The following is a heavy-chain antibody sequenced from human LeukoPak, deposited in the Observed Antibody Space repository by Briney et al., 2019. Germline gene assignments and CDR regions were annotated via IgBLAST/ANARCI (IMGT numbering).Heavy chain of an antibody. CDR2: IRYDGSNK. J-gene: IGHJ4*02. V-gene: IGHV3-30*02. D-gene: IGHD1-20*01. CDR3: ARTYNWNPPV. CDR1: GFTFSSYG. Sequence: GGSLRLSCAASGFTFSSYGMHWVRQAPGKGLEWVAFIRYDGSNKYYADSVKGRFTISRDNAKNSLYLQMNSLRAEDTAVYYCARTYNWNPPVWGQGTLVTVSS.